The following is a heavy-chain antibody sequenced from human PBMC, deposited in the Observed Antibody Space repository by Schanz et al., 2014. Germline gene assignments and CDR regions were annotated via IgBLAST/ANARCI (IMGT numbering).Heavy chain of an antibody. V-gene: IGHV4-39*01. CDR1: GGSISTSSRY. CDR3: VRHGNYEFWHGPTPQFEN. Sequence: QLHLQESGPGLAKPSETLSLICSVSGGSISTSSRYWGWIRQSPGKGLEWLGSLYYTWKTHYNPSQKHQVPLPLTPPNTRFPLNLTPVTAADTAVYYCVRHGNYEFWHGPTPQFENWGQGTLVTVS. CDR2: LYYTWKT. D-gene: IGHD3-3*01. J-gene: IGHJ4*02.